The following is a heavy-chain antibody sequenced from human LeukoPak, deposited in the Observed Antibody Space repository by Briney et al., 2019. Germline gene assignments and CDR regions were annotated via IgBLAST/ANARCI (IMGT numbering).Heavy chain of an antibody. Sequence: AGGSLRLSCAASGFSFSSYAMSWVRQAPGKGLEWVSAITDSGGSTYHADSVKGRFTISRDNSKNTLFLQMNSLRVEDTAVYYCAKGSSSSRPYYSDYWGQGTLVTVSS. J-gene: IGHJ4*02. CDR3: AKGSSSSRPYYSDY. CDR1: GFSFSSYA. D-gene: IGHD6-6*01. V-gene: IGHV3-23*01. CDR2: ITDSGGST.